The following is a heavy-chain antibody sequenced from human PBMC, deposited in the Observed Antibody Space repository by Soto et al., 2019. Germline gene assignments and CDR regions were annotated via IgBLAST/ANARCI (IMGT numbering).Heavy chain of an antibody. J-gene: IGHJ4*02. V-gene: IGHV4-31*03. CDR2: ISYTGST. CDR1: GESITSVGYY. CDR3: TRGDF. Sequence: QVQLQESGPGLVKPSQTLSLTCSVSGESITSVGYYWTWVRQPPGKGLEWIGFISYTGSTFYNSSLKSRVTISRHTSQNQFSLDLKSVTVAGTAVYYCTRGDFWGQGVLVTVSS.